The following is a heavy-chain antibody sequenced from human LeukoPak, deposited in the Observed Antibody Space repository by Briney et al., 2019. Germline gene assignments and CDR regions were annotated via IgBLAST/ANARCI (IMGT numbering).Heavy chain of an antibody. CDR1: GFTFSSYA. CDR3: ARDPYVTPDLGYFDY. V-gene: IGHV3-23*01. CDR2: ISGSGGRT. J-gene: IGHJ4*02. D-gene: IGHD4-23*01. Sequence: GGSLRLSCAASGFTFSSYAMSWVRQAPGKGLEWVSAISGSGGRTYYADSVKGRFTISRDNSKNTLYLQMNSLRAEDTAVYYCARDPYVTPDLGYFDYWGQGTLVTVSS.